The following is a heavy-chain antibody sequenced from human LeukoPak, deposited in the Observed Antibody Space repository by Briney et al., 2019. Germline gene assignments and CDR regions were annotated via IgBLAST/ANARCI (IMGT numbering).Heavy chain of an antibody. Sequence: ASVKVSCKASGFTFTDYYMHWVRQAPGQGPEWMGWINPVSGGTDFAQKFQGRVTFSRDLSITTVYMELRRLRFDDTAVYYCARDRSRVLDYWGQGTVVTVSS. V-gene: IGHV1-2*02. CDR1: GFTFTDYY. CDR2: INPVSGGT. D-gene: IGHD3-3*01. J-gene: IGHJ4*02. CDR3: ARDRSRVLDY.